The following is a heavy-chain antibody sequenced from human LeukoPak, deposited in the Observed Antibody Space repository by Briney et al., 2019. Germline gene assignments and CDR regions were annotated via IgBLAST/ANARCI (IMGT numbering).Heavy chain of an antibody. CDR2: IDGSGSS. CDR1: GGSIRLCY. D-gene: IGHD6-19*01. Sequence: PSETLSLTCTVSGGSIRLCYWNWIRQPAGKGLEWIGRIDGSGSSTYSPSLGSRVTMSVDSSKSQISLKLISVTAADTAVYYCARSPLSSSGWYRAEYWGQGIRVTVSS. CDR3: ARSPLSSSGWYRAEY. V-gene: IGHV4-4*07. J-gene: IGHJ4*02.